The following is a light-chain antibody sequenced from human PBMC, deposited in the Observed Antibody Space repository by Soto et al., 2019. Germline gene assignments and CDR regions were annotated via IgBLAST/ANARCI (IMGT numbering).Light chain of an antibody. CDR2: GAS. Sequence: EIVMTQSPSTLSVSPGERATLSCSASQSVNIYLAWYQQKPGQAPRPLIFGASSRATGITARFSGSGTGTEFNLTISSLQSEDFAVYFCQQYDDWMRLTFGGGTKVDI. J-gene: IGKJ4*01. V-gene: IGKV3D-15*01. CDR1: QSVNIY. CDR3: QQYDDWMRLT.